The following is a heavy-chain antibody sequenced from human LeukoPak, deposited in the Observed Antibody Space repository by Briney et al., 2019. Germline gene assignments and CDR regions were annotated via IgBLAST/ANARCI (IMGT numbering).Heavy chain of an antibody. CDR2: ISSSSSYI. Sequence: GGSLRLSCAASGFTFSDYCMSWIRQAPGKGLEWVSYISSSSSYIYYADSVKGRFTISRDNAKNSLYLQMNSLRAEDTAVYYCARARKYQLLITAGKYYYYYMDVWGKGTTVTVSS. D-gene: IGHD2-2*01. CDR3: ARARKYQLLITAGKYYYYYMDV. CDR1: GFTFSDYC. V-gene: IGHV3-11*06. J-gene: IGHJ6*03.